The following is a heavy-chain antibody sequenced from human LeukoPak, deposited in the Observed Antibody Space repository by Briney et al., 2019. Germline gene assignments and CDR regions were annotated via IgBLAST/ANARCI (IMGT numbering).Heavy chain of an antibody. CDR1: GFTFSSYA. J-gene: IGHJ4*02. V-gene: IGHV3-23*01. Sequence: GGSLRLSCAASGFTFSSYAMSWVRQAPGKGLKWVSAISGSGGSTHYADSVKGRFTISRDNSKNTLYLQTNSLRAEDAAVYYCAKGIVGATRKINFFDYWGQGTLVTVSS. CDR2: ISGSGGST. D-gene: IGHD1-26*01. CDR3: AKGIVGATRKINFFDY.